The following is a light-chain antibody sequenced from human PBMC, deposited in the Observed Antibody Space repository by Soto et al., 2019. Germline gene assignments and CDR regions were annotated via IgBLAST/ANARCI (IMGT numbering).Light chain of an antibody. CDR1: QGISSA. Sequence: AIQLTQSPSSLSASVGDRVTITCRASQGISSALAWYQQKPGKAPKLQIYDDSSLESEVPSRFSGSIPGTDFTLTISSLQPEDCANYYCQQFNSYPDTFGQGTKLEIK. J-gene: IGKJ2*01. CDR3: QQFNSYPDT. V-gene: IGKV1-13*02. CDR2: DDS.